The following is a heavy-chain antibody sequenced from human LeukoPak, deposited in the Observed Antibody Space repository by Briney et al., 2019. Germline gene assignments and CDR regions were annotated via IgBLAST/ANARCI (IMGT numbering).Heavy chain of an antibody. D-gene: IGHD5-12*01. CDR2: ISSSSSTI. CDR3: ARGGGALVATFDY. J-gene: IGHJ4*02. Sequence: PGGPLRLSCAPSGFPFSSYSMNWVRQPPGRGLEWVSYISSSSSTIYYADSVKGRFTISRDNAKNSLYLQMNSLRGEDTAVYYGARGGGALVATFDYWGQGTLVTVSS. CDR1: GFPFSSYS. V-gene: IGHV3-48*01.